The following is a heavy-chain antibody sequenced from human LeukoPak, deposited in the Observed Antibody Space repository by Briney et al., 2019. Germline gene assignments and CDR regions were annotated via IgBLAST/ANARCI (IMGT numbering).Heavy chain of an antibody. J-gene: IGHJ4*02. Sequence: GGSLRLSCKASGFIFNDYPMNWVRQAPGKGLEWVAGITGSGDTTHHADSVKGRFTVSRDNAKNSLYLQMNSLRAEDTAVYYCARQGRNGYDSSGYYDVDYWGQGTLVTVSS. D-gene: IGHD3-22*01. CDR1: GFIFNDYP. CDR3: ARQGRNGYDSSGYYDVDY. V-gene: IGHV3-20*04. CDR2: ITGSGDTT.